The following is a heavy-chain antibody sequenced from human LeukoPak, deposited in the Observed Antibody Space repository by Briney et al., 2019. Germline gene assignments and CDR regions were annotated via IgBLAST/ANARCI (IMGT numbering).Heavy chain of an antibody. Sequence: GGTLRLSCAASGFTFSSYGMSWVRQAPGKGLEWVSAISGSGGSTYYADSVKGRFTISRDNSKNTLYLQMNSLRAEDTAVYYCAKGVRVLRYFDWLDYWGQGTLVTVSS. CDR3: AKGVRVLRYFDWLDY. V-gene: IGHV3-23*01. CDR1: GFTFSSYG. D-gene: IGHD3-9*01. J-gene: IGHJ4*02. CDR2: ISGSGGST.